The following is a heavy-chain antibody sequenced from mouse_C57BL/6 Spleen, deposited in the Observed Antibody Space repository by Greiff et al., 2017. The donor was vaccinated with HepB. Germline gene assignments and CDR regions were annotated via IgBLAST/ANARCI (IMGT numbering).Heavy chain of an antibody. CDR1: GYSITSGYY. J-gene: IGHJ4*01. CDR3: ARDPIYYYGSSYYAMDY. Sequence: EVKLQESGPGLVKPSQSLSLTCSVTGYSITSGYYWNWIRQFPGNKLEWMGYISYDGSNNYNPSLKNRISITRDTSKNQFFLKLNSVTTEDTATYYCARDPIYYYGSSYYAMDYWGQGTSVTVSS. V-gene: IGHV3-6*01. D-gene: IGHD1-1*01. CDR2: ISYDGSN.